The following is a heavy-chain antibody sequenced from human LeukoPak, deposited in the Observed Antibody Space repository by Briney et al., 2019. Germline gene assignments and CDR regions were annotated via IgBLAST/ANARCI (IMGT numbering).Heavy chain of an antibody. D-gene: IGHD6-19*01. Sequence: PGGSLRLSCAASGFTFSSYEMNWVRQAPGKGLEWVSYISSSGSTIYYADSVKGRFTISRDNAKNSLYLQMNSLRAEDTAVYHCAREQWLVLLAFDIWGQGTMVTVSS. CDR2: ISSSGSTI. V-gene: IGHV3-48*03. CDR1: GFTFSSYE. CDR3: AREQWLVLLAFDI. J-gene: IGHJ3*02.